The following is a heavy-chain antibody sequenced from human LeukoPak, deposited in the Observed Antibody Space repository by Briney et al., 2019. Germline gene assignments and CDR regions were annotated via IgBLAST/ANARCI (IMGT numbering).Heavy chain of an antibody. V-gene: IGHV3-9*01. Sequence: QSGGSLRLSCVASGFTFDDYTMHWVRQVPGKGLEWVSGITWDSDSVDYADSVKGRFTISRDNAKNSLYLQMNSLRAEDTAVYYCARDDHYYDPRAFDIWGQGTMVTVSS. CDR2: ITWDSDSV. D-gene: IGHD3-22*01. CDR3: ARDDHYYDPRAFDI. J-gene: IGHJ3*02. CDR1: GFTFDDYT.